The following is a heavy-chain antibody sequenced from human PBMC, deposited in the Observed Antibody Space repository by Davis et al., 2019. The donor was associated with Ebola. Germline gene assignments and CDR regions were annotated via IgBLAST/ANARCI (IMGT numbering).Heavy chain of an antibody. J-gene: IGHJ4*02. Sequence: PSETLSLTCTVSGGSISSYYWSWIRQPPGKGLEWIGYIYYSGSTNYNPYLKSRVTMSVDTSKNQFSLKLSSVTAADTAVYYCARQSHCSSTSCYALFDYWGQGTLVTVSS. CDR2: IYYSGST. D-gene: IGHD2-2*01. CDR1: GGSISSYY. CDR3: ARQSHCSSTSCYALFDY. V-gene: IGHV4-59*08.